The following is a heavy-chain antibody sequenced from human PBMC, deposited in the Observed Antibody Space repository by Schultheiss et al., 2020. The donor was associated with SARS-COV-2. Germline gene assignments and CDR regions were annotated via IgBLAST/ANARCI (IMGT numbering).Heavy chain of an antibody. J-gene: IGHJ4*02. CDR1: GFTFSSYA. CDR3: ARDRRTYYGSDFDY. D-gene: IGHD3-10*01. Sequence: GGSLRLSCAASGFTFSSYAMHWVRQAPGKGLEWVSYISSSSSTIYYADSVKGRFTISRDNAKNSLYLQMNSLRAEDTAVYYCARDRRTYYGSDFDYWGQGTLVTVSS. V-gene: IGHV3-48*04. CDR2: ISSSSSTI.